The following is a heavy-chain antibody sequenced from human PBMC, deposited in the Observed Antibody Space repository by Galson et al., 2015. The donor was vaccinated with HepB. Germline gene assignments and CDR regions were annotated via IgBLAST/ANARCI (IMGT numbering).Heavy chain of an antibody. Sequence: SLRLSCAASGLTFSSDGMNWVRQAPGKGLEWVSYISSSSSSMYYADSVRGRFTISRNSVENSLYLQMNSLRAEDTAMYYCARGGYRYAWDYWGQGTLVTVSS. V-gene: IGHV3-48*01. J-gene: IGHJ4*02. CDR1: GLTFSSDG. D-gene: IGHD5-18*01. CDR3: ARGGYRYAWDY. CDR2: ISSSSSSM.